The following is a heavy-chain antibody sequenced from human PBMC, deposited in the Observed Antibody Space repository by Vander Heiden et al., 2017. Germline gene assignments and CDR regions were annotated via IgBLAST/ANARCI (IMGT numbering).Heavy chain of an antibody. J-gene: IGHJ3*02. CDR2: IYAGGDT. Sequence: VESGGDLIQPGGSLSLSCAGSGFIVSINYMTWVRQAPGKGPEWVSVIYAGGDTYYADSVKGRFTASRDNSKNTLYLQMNDLRAEDTAVYYCATTLCRGTSCSYDGLDIWGPGTMVTVST. CDR3: ATTLCRGTSCSYDGLDI. D-gene: IGHD2-2*01. V-gene: IGHV3-53*01. CDR1: GFIVSINY.